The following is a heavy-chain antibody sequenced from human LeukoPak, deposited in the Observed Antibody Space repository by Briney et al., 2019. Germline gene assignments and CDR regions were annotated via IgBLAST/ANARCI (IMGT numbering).Heavy chain of an antibody. V-gene: IGHV1-18*01. CDR1: GYACTSYG. CDR3: AREDCSGGSCYSLSLTPVFHVFDI. J-gene: IGHJ3*02. Sequence: ASVKVSCKASGYACTSYGISWVRQAPGQGLEWMGWISAYNGNTNYAPKLQGRVTVTTDTCTSTAYMELRSLRSDDTAVYYCAREDCSGGSCYSLSLTPVFHVFDIWGQGTMVTASS. CDR2: ISAYNGNT. D-gene: IGHD2-15*01.